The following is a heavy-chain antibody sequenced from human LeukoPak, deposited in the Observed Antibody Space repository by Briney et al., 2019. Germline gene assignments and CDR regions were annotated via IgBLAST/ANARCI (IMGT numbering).Heavy chain of an antibody. CDR2: MNPNSGNT. V-gene: IGHV1-8*01. CDR3: ARGLTLFTWWFDP. J-gene: IGHJ5*02. CDR1: GYTFTSYD. Sequence: ASVKVSYKASGYTFTSYDINWVRQATGQGLEWMGWMNPNSGNTGYAQKFQGRVTMTRNTSISTAYMELSSLRSEDTAVYYCARGLTLFTWWFDPWGQGTLVTVSS.